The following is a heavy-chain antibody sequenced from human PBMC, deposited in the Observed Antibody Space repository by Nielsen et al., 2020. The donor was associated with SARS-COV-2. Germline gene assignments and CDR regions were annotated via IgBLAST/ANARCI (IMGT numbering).Heavy chain of an antibody. CDR2: ISSSPSDI. CDR1: GFTFSNYS. J-gene: IGHJ4*02. Sequence: GGSLRLSCAASGFTFSNYSMIWVRQAPGKGLEWVSFISSSPSDIYYADSVKGRFTFSRDNAKNSLYLQMNSLRAEDTAVYYCARGEGDYGDYGWLSFDYWGQGTLVTVSS. D-gene: IGHD4-17*01. CDR3: ARGEGDYGDYGWLSFDY. V-gene: IGHV3-21*01.